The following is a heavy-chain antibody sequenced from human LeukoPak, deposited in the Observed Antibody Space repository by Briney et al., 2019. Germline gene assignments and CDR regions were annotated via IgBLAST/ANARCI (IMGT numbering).Heavy chain of an antibody. CDR3: ASIAARDFDY. D-gene: IGHD6-6*01. CDR2: IIPIFGTA. Sequence: SVKVSCKASGGTFSSYAISWVRQAPGQGLEWMGGIIPIFGTANYAQKFQGRVTMTRDTSTSTVYMELSSLRSEDTAVYYCASIAARDFDYWGQGTLVTVSS. CDR1: GGTFSSYA. J-gene: IGHJ4*02. V-gene: IGHV1-69*05.